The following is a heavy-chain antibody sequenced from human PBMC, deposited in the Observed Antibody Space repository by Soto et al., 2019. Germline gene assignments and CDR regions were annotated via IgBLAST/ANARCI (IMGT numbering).Heavy chain of an antibody. CDR3: SRENCTNGVCLGYGMDV. CDR1: GFTFISYA. V-gene: IGHV3-30-3*01. Sequence: QVQLVESGGGVVQPGRSRRLSCAAYGFTFISYAMHWVRQAPGKGLEWVAVISYDGSNKYYADSVKVRFTISRDNSKNTLYLQMNSLRAEDTAVDYCSRENCTNGVCLGYGMDVWGPGTTVTVSS. D-gene: IGHD2-8*01. CDR2: ISYDGSNK. J-gene: IGHJ6*02.